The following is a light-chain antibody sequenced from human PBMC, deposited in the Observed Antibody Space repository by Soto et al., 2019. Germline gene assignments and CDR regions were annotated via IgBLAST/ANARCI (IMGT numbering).Light chain of an antibody. CDR2: LTS. J-gene: IGKJ1*01. V-gene: IGKV3-11*01. CDR3: HQRQSWPRT. CDR1: QALNTR. Sequence: EIVLTQYPGPLSLSPGEIATLSCMASQALNTRLAWYQHKPGQAPRLLIYLTSNRAAGVPSRFSAWGSETDFTLTISDVQPEDFAVYYCHQRQSWPRTFGQGTKVDIK.